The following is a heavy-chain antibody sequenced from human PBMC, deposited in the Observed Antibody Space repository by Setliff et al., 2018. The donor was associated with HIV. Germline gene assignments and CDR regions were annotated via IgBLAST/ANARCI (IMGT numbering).Heavy chain of an antibody. D-gene: IGHD6-6*01. CDR2: VYSDGSS. V-gene: IGHV3-53*01. CDR1: GFDFNNNA. Sequence: GGSLRLSCVASGFDFNNNAMTWVRQAPGKGLEWVSVVYSDGSSSYADSVKGRFTISRDNSKNTLYLQMNSLRAEDTAVYYCARDGMSSHYYYGMDVWGQGTTVTVSS. CDR3: ARDGMSSHYYYGMDV. J-gene: IGHJ6*02.